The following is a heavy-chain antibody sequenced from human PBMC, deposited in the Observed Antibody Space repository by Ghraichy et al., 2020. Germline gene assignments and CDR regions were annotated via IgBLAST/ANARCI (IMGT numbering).Heavy chain of an antibody. CDR3: ARGFGNSFGLYNWNDGAGYVGDIDD. Sequence: GGSLRLSCAASGFTFSDYYMNWIRQAPGKGLEWVSYISSSGSSIYYADSVKGRFTISRDNAKNSLYLQMNSLRAEDTAVYYCARGFGNSFGLYNWNDGAGYVGDIDDWGQGTLVTVSS. J-gene: IGHJ4*02. V-gene: IGHV3-11*01. CDR1: GFTFSDYY. D-gene: IGHD1-20*01. CDR2: ISSSGSSI.